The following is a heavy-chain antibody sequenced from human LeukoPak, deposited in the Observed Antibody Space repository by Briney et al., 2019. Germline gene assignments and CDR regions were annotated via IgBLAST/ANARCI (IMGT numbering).Heavy chain of an antibody. D-gene: IGHD6-13*01. CDR3: ARDSSSPGEGAFDI. CDR1: GGSISIGGYS. CDR2: IYHSGGT. Sequence: SQTLSLTCAVSGGSISIGGYSWSWIRQPPGKGLEWIGYIYHSGGTYYNPSLKSRVTISVDRSKNQFSLKLSSVTAADTAVYYCARDSSSPGEGAFDIWGQGTMVTVSS. V-gene: IGHV4-30-2*01. J-gene: IGHJ3*02.